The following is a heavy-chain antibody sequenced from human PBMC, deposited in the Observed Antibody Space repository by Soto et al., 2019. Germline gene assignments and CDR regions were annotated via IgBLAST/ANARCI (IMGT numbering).Heavy chain of an antibody. CDR1: GFTFTTYA. CDR3: ARGSTVTTKSILFDP. CDR2: ISYDGKNK. J-gene: IGHJ5*02. V-gene: IGHV3-30*04. D-gene: IGHD4-4*01. Sequence: QVQLVESGGAVVQPGRSLRLSCAASGFTFTTYAMQWVRQAPGKGLEWVSVISYDGKNKYYADSVMGRFTISRDNSKDHPVLQMNFLSAEDTAVYYCARGSTVTTKSILFDPWGQGTLVTVSS.